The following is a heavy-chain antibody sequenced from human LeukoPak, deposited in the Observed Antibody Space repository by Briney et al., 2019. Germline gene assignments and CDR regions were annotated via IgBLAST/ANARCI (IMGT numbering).Heavy chain of an antibody. Sequence: GGSLRLSCATSGLPFSSYWMLWVRQAPGKGLEWVSRINGDGSTTTYADSVKGRFTISRDNTENILYLQMDSLRAEDTAIYYCSRSQFDFWGQGVLVTVSS. CDR1: GLPFSSYW. J-gene: IGHJ4*02. CDR3: SRSQFDF. V-gene: IGHV3-74*01. CDR2: INGDGSTT.